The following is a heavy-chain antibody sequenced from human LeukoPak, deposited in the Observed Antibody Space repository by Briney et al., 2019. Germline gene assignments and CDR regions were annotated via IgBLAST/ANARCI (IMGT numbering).Heavy chain of an antibody. CDR2: INHSGST. J-gene: IGHJ4*02. Sequence: PSETLSLTCAVYGGSFSGYYWSWIRQPPGKGLEWIGEINHSGSTNYNPSLKSRVTISVDTSKNQFSLKLSSVTAADTAVYYCARLGIAVAGNDYWGQGTLVTVSS. CDR1: GGSFSGYY. V-gene: IGHV4-34*01. D-gene: IGHD6-19*01. CDR3: ARLGIAVAGNDY.